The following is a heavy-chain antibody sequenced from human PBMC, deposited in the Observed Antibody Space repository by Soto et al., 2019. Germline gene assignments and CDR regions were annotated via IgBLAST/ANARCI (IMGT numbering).Heavy chain of an antibody. CDR1: GFTFSNYG. J-gene: IGHJ4*02. V-gene: IGHV3-33*01. CDR3: GRDPYAGARYYVDL. CDR2: IWFVASGGNK. D-gene: IGHD2-8*01. Sequence: GGSLRLSCAASGFTFSNYGMHWVRQAPGKGLEWVAVIWFVASGGNKYYADSVKGRFAISRDDSKDTVFLEMNSLRAEDTAVYYCGRDPYAGARYYVDLWGQGTLVTVSS.